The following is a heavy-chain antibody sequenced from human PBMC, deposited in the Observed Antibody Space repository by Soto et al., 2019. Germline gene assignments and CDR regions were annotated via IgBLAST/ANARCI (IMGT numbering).Heavy chain of an antibody. CDR3: AREYTAWPLAYGLDV. CDR1: GFTFSTYS. J-gene: IGHJ6*02. D-gene: IGHD2-2*02. Sequence: AGGSLRLSCVGSGFTFSTYSINWVRQAPGKGLEWVSSISSRSDIYYADSVKGRFTISRDNAKNSVSLQMNSLRAEDTAVYYCAREYTAWPLAYGLDVWGQGTTVTVSS. CDR2: ISSRSDI. V-gene: IGHV3-21*01.